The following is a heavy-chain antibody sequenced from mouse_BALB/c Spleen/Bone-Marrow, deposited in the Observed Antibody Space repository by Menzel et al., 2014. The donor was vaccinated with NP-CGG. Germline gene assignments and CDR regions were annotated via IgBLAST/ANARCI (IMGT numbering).Heavy chain of an antibody. CDR1: GSSITSDYA. Sequence: EVLLVESGPGLVKPSQSLSLTCTVTGSSITSDYAWYWIRQFPGNQQEWMGYISYSGSTSYNPSLKSQISITRDTSKNQFFLQLKSVTTEDTATYYGASISTGVGTWDAMDYWGQGTSVTVSS. CDR3: ASISTGVGTWDAMDY. J-gene: IGHJ4*01. CDR2: ISYSGST. D-gene: IGHD1-1*01. V-gene: IGHV3-2*02.